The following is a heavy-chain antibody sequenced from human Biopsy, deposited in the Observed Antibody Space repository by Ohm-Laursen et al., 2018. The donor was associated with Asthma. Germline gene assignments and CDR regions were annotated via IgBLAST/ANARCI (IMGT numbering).Heavy chain of an antibody. CDR3: ASDFPKDYVRYNFQF. CDR2: HDHEEGGT. CDR1: GYSLTDLS. V-gene: IGHV1-24*01. J-gene: IGHJ4*02. Sequence: ATVKISCKISGYSLTDLSMHWVRQAPGQGLERMGGHDHEEGGTVNARRFQCRVTMTEDTSTDTAYMELSSLSSDDTAVYYCASDFPKDYVRYNFQFWGQGTLVTVSS. D-gene: IGHD4-17*01.